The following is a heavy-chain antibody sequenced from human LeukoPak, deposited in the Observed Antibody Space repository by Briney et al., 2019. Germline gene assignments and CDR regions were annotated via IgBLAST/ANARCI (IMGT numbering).Heavy chain of an antibody. CDR3: ARCYYDSSGSLMHV. J-gene: IGHJ6*01. D-gene: IGHD3-22*01. Sequence: SETLSLTCSVSGGSISSGGYSWSWIRQPPGKGLEWIGYIYYSGSTYYNPSLKSRVTISVDTSKNQFSLKLSSVTAADTAVYYCARCYYDSSGSLMHVRGKEATVTVSS. CDR1: GGSISSGGYS. CDR2: IYYSGST. V-gene: IGHV4-30-4*07.